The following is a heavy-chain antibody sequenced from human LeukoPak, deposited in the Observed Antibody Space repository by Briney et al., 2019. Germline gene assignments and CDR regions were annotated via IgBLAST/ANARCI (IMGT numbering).Heavy chain of an antibody. D-gene: IGHD2-2*01. Sequence: SETLSLTCTVSGGSINSYYWSWIRQPPGKGLEWIGYIYYSGSTNYNPSLKSRVTISVDTSKNQFSLKLSSVTAADTAVYYCARGVGIWVPAAISYYYYYMDVWGKGTTVTVSS. J-gene: IGHJ6*03. V-gene: IGHV4-59*01. CDR1: GGSINSYY. CDR2: IYYSGST. CDR3: ARGVGIWVPAAISYYYYYMDV.